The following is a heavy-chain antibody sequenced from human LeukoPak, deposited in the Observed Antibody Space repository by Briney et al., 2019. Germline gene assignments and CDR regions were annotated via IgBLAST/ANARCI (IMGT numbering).Heavy chain of an antibody. Sequence: SETLSLTCTVSGYSISSGYYWGWIRQPPGKGLEWIGSIYHSGSTNYNPSLKSRVTISVDTSKNQFSLKLTSVTAADSAVYYCARVTVLYYYDSANYFDFWGQGTLVTVSS. CDR2: IYHSGST. V-gene: IGHV4-38-2*02. CDR3: ARVTVLYYYDSANYFDF. J-gene: IGHJ4*02. CDR1: GYSISSGYY. D-gene: IGHD3-22*01.